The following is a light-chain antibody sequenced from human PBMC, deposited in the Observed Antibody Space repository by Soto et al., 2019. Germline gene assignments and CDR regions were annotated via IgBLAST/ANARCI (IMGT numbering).Light chain of an antibody. Sequence: EIVLTQSPGSLSLSPGESATLSCRASQSVSNNFLAWYQQKPGQAPRLLIYGVSRRATAIPDRFSGSGSGTDFSLTISRLEPEDFAVYYCHHYGNSLWTFGQGTKVDIK. CDR1: QSVSNNF. J-gene: IGKJ1*01. CDR2: GVS. CDR3: HHYGNSLWT. V-gene: IGKV3-20*01.